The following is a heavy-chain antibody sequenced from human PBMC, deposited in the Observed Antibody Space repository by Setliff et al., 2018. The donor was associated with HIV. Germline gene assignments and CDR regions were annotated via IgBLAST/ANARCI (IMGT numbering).Heavy chain of an antibody. V-gene: IGHV4-34*01. Sequence: PSETLSLTCAVYGGSFSGYSWTWIRQSPGKGLEWIGEMNHSEHYYNPTLKSRVTISVDTSKNHFSLRLSHVTAADTAVYYCARQGAVTGHSFDYWGQGALVTVSS. CDR1: GGSFSGYS. CDR3: ARQGAVTGHSFDY. J-gene: IGHJ4*02. D-gene: IGHD6-19*01. CDR2: MNHSEH.